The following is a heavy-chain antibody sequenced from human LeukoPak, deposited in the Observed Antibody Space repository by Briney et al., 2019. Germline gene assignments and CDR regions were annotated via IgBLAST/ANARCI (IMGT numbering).Heavy chain of an antibody. CDR3: AKDFYQIYSYATLNDY. D-gene: IGHD5-18*01. CDR2: ISGSGSST. CDR1: GFTFSSYA. V-gene: IGHV3-23*01. J-gene: IGHJ4*02. Sequence: GGSLRLSCAASGFTFSSYAMSWVRQAPGKGLEWVSAISGSGSSTYYADSVKGRFTISRDNSKNTPYLQMNSLRAEDTAVYYCAKDFYQIYSYATLNDYWGQGTLVTVSS.